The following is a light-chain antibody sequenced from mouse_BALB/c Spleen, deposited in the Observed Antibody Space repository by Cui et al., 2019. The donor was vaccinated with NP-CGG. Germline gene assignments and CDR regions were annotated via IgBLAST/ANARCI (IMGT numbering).Light chain of an antibody. CDR1: TGAVTPSNY. Sequence: QPVVTQESKLTTSPGETVTLTCRSSTGAVTPSNYANWVQEKPDHLFTGLIGGTNNRAPGVPARFSGSLIGDKAALTITGAQTEDEAIYFCALWYSNHWVFGGGTKLTVL. V-gene: IGLV1*01. CDR2: GTN. CDR3: ALWYSNHWV. J-gene: IGLJ1*01.